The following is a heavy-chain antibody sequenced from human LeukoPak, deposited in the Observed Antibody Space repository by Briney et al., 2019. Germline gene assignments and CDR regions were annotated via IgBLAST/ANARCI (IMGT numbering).Heavy chain of an antibody. J-gene: IGHJ4*02. V-gene: IGHV3-74*01. CDR2: INSDGSST. CDR1: GFTFSSHW. Sequence: GGSLRLSCAASGFTFSSHWMHWVRQAPGKGLVWVSRINSDGSSTYYADSVKGRFTISRDNSKNTLYLQMNSLRAEDTAVYYCAKESLIKYYFDYWGQGTLVTVSS. CDR3: AKESLIKYYFDY. D-gene: IGHD3-16*02.